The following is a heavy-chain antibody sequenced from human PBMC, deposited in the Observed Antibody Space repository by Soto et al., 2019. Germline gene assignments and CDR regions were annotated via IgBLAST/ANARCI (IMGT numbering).Heavy chain of an antibody. J-gene: IGHJ5*02. CDR1: GFSLSNAGLG. Sequence: QVTVKESGPVLVKPTETLTLTCTVSGFSLSNAGLGVSWIRQPPGKALEWLAHIFSNDEKSYSTSLKSRLTTSKDTPKSQVVLIMTNMDPVDTATYYCAATYSTSWYWFDPWGQGTLVTVSS. D-gene: IGHD6-13*01. V-gene: IGHV2-26*01. CDR2: IFSNDEK. CDR3: AATYSTSWYWFDP.